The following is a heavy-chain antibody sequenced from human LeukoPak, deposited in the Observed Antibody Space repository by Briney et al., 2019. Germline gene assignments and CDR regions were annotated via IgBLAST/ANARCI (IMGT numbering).Heavy chain of an antibody. CDR2: ISSSGSTI. D-gene: IGHD3-3*01. J-gene: IGHJ5*02. V-gene: IGHV3-48*03. Sequence: PGGSLRLSCAASGFTFSSYEMNWVRQAPGKGLEWVSYISSSGSTIYYADSAKGRFTISRDNAKNSLYLQMNSLRAEDTAVYYCAREDYDFWSGYNWFDPWGQGTLVTVSS. CDR3: AREDYDFWSGYNWFDP. CDR1: GFTFSSYE.